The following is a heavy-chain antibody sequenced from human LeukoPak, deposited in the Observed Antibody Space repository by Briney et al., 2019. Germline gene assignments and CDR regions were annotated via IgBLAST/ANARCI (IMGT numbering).Heavy chain of an antibody. V-gene: IGHV4-38-2*02. CDR3: ASTLITMVRGVIAD. D-gene: IGHD3-10*01. Sequence: SSETLSLTCTVSGYSISSGYYWGWIRQPPGKGLEWIGSIYYSGSTYYNPSLKSRVTISVDTSKNQFSLKLSSVTAADTAVYYCASTLITMVRGVIADWGQGTLVTVSS. J-gene: IGHJ4*02. CDR1: GYSISSGYY. CDR2: IYYSGST.